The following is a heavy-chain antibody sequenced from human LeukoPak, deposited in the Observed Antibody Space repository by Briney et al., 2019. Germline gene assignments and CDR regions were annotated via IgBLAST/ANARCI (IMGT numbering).Heavy chain of an antibody. Sequence: ASVKVSCKASGYTFTNYYVHWVRQAPGQGLEWMGWINPNSGDTNYAQKFQGRVTMTRDTTISTAYMELNRLTSDDTAVYYCASYPRYSSTPPFDYWGQGTPVTVSS. D-gene: IGHD6-19*01. V-gene: IGHV1-2*02. J-gene: IGHJ4*02. CDR2: INPNSGDT. CDR3: ASYPRYSSTPPFDY. CDR1: GYTFTNYY.